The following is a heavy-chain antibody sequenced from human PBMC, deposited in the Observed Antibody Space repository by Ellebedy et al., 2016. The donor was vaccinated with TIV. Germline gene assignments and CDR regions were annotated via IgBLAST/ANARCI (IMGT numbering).Heavy chain of an antibody. J-gene: IGHJ5*02. CDR3: ARLGGKYYYDSSGPSDNWFDP. CDR2: IYPGDSDT. V-gene: IGHV5-51*01. Sequence: GESLKISCKGSGYSFTSYWIGWVRQMPGKGLEWMGIIYPGDSDTRYSPSFQGQVTISADKSISTAYLQWSSLKASDTAMYYCARLGGKYYYDSSGPSDNWFDPWGQGTLVTVSS. D-gene: IGHD3-22*01. CDR1: GYSFTSYW.